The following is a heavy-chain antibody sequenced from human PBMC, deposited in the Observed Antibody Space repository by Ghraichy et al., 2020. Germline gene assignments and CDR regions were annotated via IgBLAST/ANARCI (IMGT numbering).Heavy chain of an antibody. CDR3: ARSSGHDY. V-gene: IGHV3-74*01. Sequence: GESLNISCVASGFTFSDYWMYWVRQPPGKGLVWVSRINSDASSRNYADSVKGRFTISRDNAKSTLYLQLNSLRVEDTAVYYCARSSGHDYWGQGTLITVSS. D-gene: IGHD3-22*01. CDR2: INSDASSR. CDR1: GFTFSDYW. J-gene: IGHJ4*02.